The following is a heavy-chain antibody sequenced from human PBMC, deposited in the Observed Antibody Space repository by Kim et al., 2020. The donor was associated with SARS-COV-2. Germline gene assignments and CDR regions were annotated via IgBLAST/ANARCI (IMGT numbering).Heavy chain of an antibody. CDR3: ATPRGLLPYDAFDI. Sequence: AATVKGRFTIAGANSKNKLYLQMNSLEAEDTAVYYCATPRGLLPYDAFDIWGQGTMVTVS. J-gene: IGHJ3*02. D-gene: IGHD3-22*01. V-gene: IGHV3-23*01.